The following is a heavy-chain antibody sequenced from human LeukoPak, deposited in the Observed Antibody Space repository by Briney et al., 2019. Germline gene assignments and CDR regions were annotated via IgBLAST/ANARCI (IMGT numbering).Heavy chain of an antibody. Sequence: ASVKVSCKASGYTFTDYYIHWVRQAPGQGLEGMGWINPSSGGTNYAQKFQGRVTMTRDTSINTAYMELSRLRSDDTAVYYCATLGATEFDYWGQGTLVTVSS. D-gene: IGHD1-26*01. J-gene: IGHJ4*02. CDR2: INPSSGGT. CDR3: ATLGATEFDY. CDR1: GYTFTDYY. V-gene: IGHV1-2*02.